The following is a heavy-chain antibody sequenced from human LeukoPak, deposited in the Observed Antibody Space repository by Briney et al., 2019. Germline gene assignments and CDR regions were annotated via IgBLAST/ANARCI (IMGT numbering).Heavy chain of an antibody. CDR3: ASMADYYDSSGYYTPLDW. Sequence: GASVKVSCKASGGTFSSYAISWVRQARGQGLEWMGGIIPIFGTANYAQKFQGRVTITADKSTSTAYMELSSLRSEDTAVYYCASMADYYDSSGYYTPLDWWGQGTLVTVSS. V-gene: IGHV1-69*06. CDR1: GGTFSSYA. CDR2: IIPIFGTA. D-gene: IGHD3-22*01. J-gene: IGHJ4*02.